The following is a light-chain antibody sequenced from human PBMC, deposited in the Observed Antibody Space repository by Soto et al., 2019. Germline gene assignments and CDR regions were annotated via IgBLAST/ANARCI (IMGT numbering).Light chain of an antibody. Sequence: DIQVTQSPSTLSASVGDRVTITCRASQSINNWLAWYQQKPGKAPKLLISKASNLKSGVPSRFSGTGSVTEFTLTISSLQPDDFASYYCQQYDSYPFTFGGGTKVEI. CDR1: QSINNW. CDR3: QQYDSYPFT. CDR2: KAS. J-gene: IGKJ4*01. V-gene: IGKV1-5*03.